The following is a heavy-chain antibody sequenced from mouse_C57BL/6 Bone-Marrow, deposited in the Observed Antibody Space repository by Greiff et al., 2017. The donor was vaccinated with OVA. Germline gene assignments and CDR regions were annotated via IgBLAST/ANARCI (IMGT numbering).Heavy chain of an antibody. CDR2: INPSSGYT. CDR3: ARLRRGYYFDY. V-gene: IGHV1-4*01. CDR1: GYTFTSYT. J-gene: IGHJ2*01. Sequence: QVQLQQSGAELARPGASVKMSCKASGYTFTSYTMHWVKQRPGQGLEWIGYINPSSGYTKYNQKFKDKATLTADKSSSTAYMQLSILTSEASAVYYCARLRRGYYFDYWGQGTTLTVSS. D-gene: IGHD2-12*01.